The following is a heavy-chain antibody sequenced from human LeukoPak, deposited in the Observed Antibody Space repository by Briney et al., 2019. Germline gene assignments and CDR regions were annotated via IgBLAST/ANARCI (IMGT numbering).Heavy chain of an antibody. V-gene: IGHV3-15*01. Sequence: GGSLRLSCAAPGFSFSDAWMTWVRQAPGKGLEWVGRIKRKADGATADYATPVKGRFTVSRDDSKNTLYLQMNSLKTEDTGVYYCATDTTYASDLWGQGTLVIVSS. CDR2: IKRKADGATA. J-gene: IGHJ3*01. CDR1: GFSFSDAW. D-gene: IGHD1-14*01. CDR3: ATDTTYASDL.